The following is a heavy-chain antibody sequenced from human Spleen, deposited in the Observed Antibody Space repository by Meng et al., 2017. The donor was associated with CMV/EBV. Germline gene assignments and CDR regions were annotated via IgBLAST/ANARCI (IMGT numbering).Heavy chain of an antibody. CDR1: GGSISRSNL. CDR3: ARIERRRILKYCGSDCSTTDY. J-gene: IGHJ4*02. CDR2: IYHSGST. V-gene: IGHV4-4*02. D-gene: IGHD2-21*02. Sequence: QVQLQESGPGLVKPSGTLSLTCAVSGGSISRSNLWTWGRQVPGKGLEWIGEIYHSGSTNYNPSLKSRVTISVDKFKNQFSLKLGSVTAADTAVYYCARIERRRILKYCGSDCSTTDYWGQGTLVTVYS.